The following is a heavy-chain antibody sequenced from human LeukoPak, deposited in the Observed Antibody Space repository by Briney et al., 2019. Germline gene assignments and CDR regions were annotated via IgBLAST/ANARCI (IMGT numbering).Heavy chain of an antibody. CDR3: ARDLVAYDSSGYYYLFDP. D-gene: IGHD3-22*01. V-gene: IGHV4-31*03. J-gene: IGHJ5*02. CDR1: GGSISSGGYY. CDR2: IYYSGST. Sequence: SETLSLTCTVSGGSISSGGYYWSWIRQHPGKGLEWIGYIYYSGSTYYNPSLKSRVTISVDTSKNQFSLKLSSVTAADTAVYYYARDLVAYDSSGYYYLFDPWGQGTLVTVSS.